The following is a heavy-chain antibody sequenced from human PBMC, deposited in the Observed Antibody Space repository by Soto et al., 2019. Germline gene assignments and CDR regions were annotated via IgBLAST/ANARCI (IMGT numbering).Heavy chain of an antibody. CDR3: AREPNYFDY. V-gene: IGHV1-18*01. J-gene: IGHJ4*02. CDR2: ISAYNGNT. CDR1: GYTFTSYG. Sequence: QVQLVQSGAEVKKPGTSVQVSCKASGYTFTSYGISWVRQAPGQGLEGMGWISAYNGNTKYAQKLQGSVTMTTDTSTSAAYMELRILRSDDAAVYYCAREPNYFDYWGQGTLVTVSS.